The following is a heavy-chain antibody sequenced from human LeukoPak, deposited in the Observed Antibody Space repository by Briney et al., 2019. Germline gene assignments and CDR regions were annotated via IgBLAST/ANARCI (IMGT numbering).Heavy chain of an antibody. Sequence: GGSLRLSCAASGFTFSDYYMTWIRQAPGTGLEWVSYITSSSGYTNYADSVKGRFTISRDNAKNSLYLQMNSLRAEDTAVYYCASARGNQDLLTWGQGTLVTVSS. CDR3: ASARGNQDLLT. CDR2: ITSSSGYT. J-gene: IGHJ4*02. V-gene: IGHV3-11*03. D-gene: IGHD4-23*01. CDR1: GFTFSDYY.